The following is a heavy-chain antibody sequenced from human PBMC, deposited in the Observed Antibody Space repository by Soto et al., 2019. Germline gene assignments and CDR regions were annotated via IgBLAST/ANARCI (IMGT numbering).Heavy chain of an antibody. D-gene: IGHD2-15*01. CDR3: ARAGHCSGGSCLTYYYYYGMDV. Sequence: KTSETLSLTCAVSGGSISSSNWWSWVRQPPGKGLEWIGEIYHSGSTNYNPSLKSRVTISVDKSKSQFSLKLSSVTAADTAVYYCARAGHCSGGSCLTYYYYYGMDVWGQGTTVTVSS. V-gene: IGHV4-4*02. CDR2: IYHSGST. J-gene: IGHJ6*02. CDR1: GGSISSSNW.